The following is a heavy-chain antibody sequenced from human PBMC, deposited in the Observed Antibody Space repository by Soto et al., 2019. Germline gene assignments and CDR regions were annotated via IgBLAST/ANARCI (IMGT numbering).Heavy chain of an antibody. Sequence: PGESLKISCKGAGCSFTSYWIVWVRQMPGKGLEWMGIIYPDDSDTRYNPSFQGHVTISADKSINTAYLQWSSLEASDTAMYYCARHWPQQPLDPWGQGTLVTVSS. V-gene: IGHV5-51*01. D-gene: IGHD6-13*01. CDR1: GCSFTSYW. CDR2: IYPDDSDT. J-gene: IGHJ5*02. CDR3: ARHWPQQPLDP.